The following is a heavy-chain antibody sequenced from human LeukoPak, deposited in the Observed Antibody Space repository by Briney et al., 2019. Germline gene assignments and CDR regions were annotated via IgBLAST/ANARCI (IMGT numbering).Heavy chain of an antibody. CDR1: GGSISSGSYY. CDR3: ARESYDFWSGYWYYFDY. Sequence: SETLSLTCTVSGGSISSGSYYWSWIRQPAGKGLEWIGRIYTSGSTNYNPSLKSRVTISVDTSKNQFSLKLSSVTAADTAVYYCARESYDFWSGYWYYFDYWGQGTLVTVSS. J-gene: IGHJ4*02. D-gene: IGHD3-3*01. CDR2: IYTSGST. V-gene: IGHV4-61*02.